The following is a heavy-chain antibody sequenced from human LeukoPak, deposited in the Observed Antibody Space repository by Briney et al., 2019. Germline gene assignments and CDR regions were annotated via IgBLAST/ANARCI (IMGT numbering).Heavy chain of an antibody. J-gene: IGHJ4*02. Sequence: PGGSLRLSCAGSGFTFGGYEMNWVRPAPGKGLEWVSYISSSGSTIFYADSVKGRFSISRDNAKNSLYLQMNRLRAEDTAVYYCARVSRAPSVYFDYWGQGTLVTVSS. CDR3: ARVSRAPSVYFDY. V-gene: IGHV3-48*03. CDR1: GFTFGGYE. CDR2: ISSSGSTI.